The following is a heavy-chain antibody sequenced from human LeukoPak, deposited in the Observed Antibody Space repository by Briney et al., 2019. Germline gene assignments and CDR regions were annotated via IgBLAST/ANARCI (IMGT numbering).Heavy chain of an antibody. CDR2: IKHDGSEK. V-gene: IGHV3-7*04. Sequence: PGGSLTLSCAASGFTFSSNWMSWVRQAPGKGLEWVADIKHDGSEKYYVDSVKGRFTISRDNAKNSLYLQMNSLRAEDTAVYYCARVGYFAGYYWGQGTLVTVSS. D-gene: IGHD3-9*01. J-gene: IGHJ4*02. CDR1: GFTFSSNW. CDR3: ARVGYFAGYY.